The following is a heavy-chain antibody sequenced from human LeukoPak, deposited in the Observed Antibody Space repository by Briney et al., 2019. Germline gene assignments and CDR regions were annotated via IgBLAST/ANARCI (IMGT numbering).Heavy chain of an antibody. CDR1: GFSFRNFY. D-gene: IGHD1-1*01. V-gene: IGHV3-30*04. Sequence: GGSLRLSCAASGFSFRNFYKHWVRQAPGKGLEWVAVISFDGKNEYYADSVKGRFSLSRDNSRNTLYLQLNSLRTEDTAMYYCARDLSGHWTYDYWGQGTLVIVSS. CDR2: ISFDGKNE. CDR3: ARDLSGHWTYDY. J-gene: IGHJ4*01.